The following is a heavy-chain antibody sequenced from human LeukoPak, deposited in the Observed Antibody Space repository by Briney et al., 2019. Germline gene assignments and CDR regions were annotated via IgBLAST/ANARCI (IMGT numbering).Heavy chain of an antibody. Sequence: PSETLSLTCAVYGGSFSGYYWSWIRQPPGKGLEWIGEINHSGSTNYNPSLKSRVTISVDTSKNQFSLKLSSVTAADTAVYYCARVNIVVVPAATGGEDYYYYGMDVWGQGTTVTVSS. J-gene: IGHJ6*02. CDR3: ARVNIVVVPAATGGEDYYYYGMDV. V-gene: IGHV4-34*01. CDR2: INHSGST. CDR1: GGSFSGYY. D-gene: IGHD2-2*01.